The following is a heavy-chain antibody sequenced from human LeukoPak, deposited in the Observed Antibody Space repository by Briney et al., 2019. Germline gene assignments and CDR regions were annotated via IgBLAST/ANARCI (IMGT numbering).Heavy chain of an antibody. Sequence: GGSLRLSCVASGFTFSSHAMSWVRQAPGKGLEWVSAISGGGDNTYYADSVKGRFTISRDNSKNTLYLQMNSLRAEDTALYYCAKLTYYDFWSGYQYFQHWGQGTLVTVS. CDR2: ISGGGDNT. CDR1: GFTFSSHA. J-gene: IGHJ1*01. CDR3: AKLTYYDFWSGYQYFQH. D-gene: IGHD3-3*01. V-gene: IGHV3-23*01.